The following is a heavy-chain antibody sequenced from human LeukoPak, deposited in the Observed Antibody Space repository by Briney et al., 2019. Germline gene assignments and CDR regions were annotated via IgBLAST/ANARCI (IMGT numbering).Heavy chain of an antibody. Sequence: PGGSLRLSCAASGFTFSSYAMSWVRQAPGKGLEWVSYISSSSSTIYYADSVKGRFTISRDNAKNSLYLQMNSLRAEDTAVYYCAREDGSGTQCMDVWGQGTTVIVSS. CDR2: ISSSSSTI. V-gene: IGHV3-48*04. J-gene: IGHJ6*02. D-gene: IGHD3-10*01. CDR3: AREDGSGTQCMDV. CDR1: GFTFSSYA.